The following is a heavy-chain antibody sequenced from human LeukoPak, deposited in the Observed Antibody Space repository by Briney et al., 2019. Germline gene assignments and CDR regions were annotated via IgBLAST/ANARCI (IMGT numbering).Heavy chain of an antibody. CDR2: IYPGDSDT. CDR3: ATTPGSGPRGQGFDI. Sequence: GESLKISCKGSGSSFTSYWIGWVRQLPGKGLEWMGIIYPGDSDTRYSPSFQGQITVSADKSISTAYLQWSSLKASDTAMYFCATTPGSGPRGQGFDIWGQGTMVTVSS. CDR1: GSSFTSYW. V-gene: IGHV5-51*01. D-gene: IGHD1-26*01. J-gene: IGHJ3*02.